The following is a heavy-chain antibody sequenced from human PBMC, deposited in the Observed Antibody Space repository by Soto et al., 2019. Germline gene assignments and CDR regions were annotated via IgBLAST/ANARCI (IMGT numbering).Heavy chain of an antibody. CDR3: ARQEGVGHFDY. V-gene: IGHV5-51*01. Sequence: SPSFQGQVTFSVDKSISTAYLQWSSLKASDTAMYYCARQEGVGHFDYWGQGTLVTVSS. J-gene: IGHJ4*02. D-gene: IGHD3-10*01.